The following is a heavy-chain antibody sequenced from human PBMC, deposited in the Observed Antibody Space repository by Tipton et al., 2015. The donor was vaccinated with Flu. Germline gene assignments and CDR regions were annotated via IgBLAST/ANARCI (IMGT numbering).Heavy chain of an antibody. CDR3: AGGIPSSSCYTCYCYAMDV. Sequence: QLVQSGAEAKKPGSSVKASCKASGGTLRSYAISWVRQAPGQGLEWMGGIIPKFPTSNYARKFQDRVTITADESTSTAYMELTSLRSEDTAVYYCAGGIPSSSCYTCYCYAMDVWGQGTTVIVSS. CDR2: IIPKFPTS. D-gene: IGHD2-2*02. V-gene: IGHV1-69*01. CDR1: GGTLRSYA. J-gene: IGHJ6*02.